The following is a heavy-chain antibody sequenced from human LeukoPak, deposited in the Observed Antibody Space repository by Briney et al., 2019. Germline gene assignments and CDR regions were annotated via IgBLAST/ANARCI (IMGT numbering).Heavy chain of an antibody. CDR1: GGSISSYY. CDR3: ARNSGSYRQYFQH. V-gene: IGHV4-59*08. D-gene: IGHD1-26*01. J-gene: IGHJ1*01. CDR2: IYYSGST. Sequence: SETLSLTCTVSGGSISSYYWSWIRQPPGKGLEWIGYIYYSGSTNYNPSLKSRVTISVDTSKNQFSLKLSSVTAADTAVYYCARNSGSYRQYFQHWGQGTLVTVSS.